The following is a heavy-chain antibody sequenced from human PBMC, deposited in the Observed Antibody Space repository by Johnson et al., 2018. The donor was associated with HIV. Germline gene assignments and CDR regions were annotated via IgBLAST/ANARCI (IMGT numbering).Heavy chain of an antibody. CDR1: GFTFTFYW. Sequence: EVQLVESGGGLVQPGGSLRLSSEVSGFTFTFYWMSWVRQSPGKGLEWVANIKKDGSEKYYVDSVKGRFTISRDNAKNSLYLQMSSLRAEDTAVYYCARELPKSTGYSSSWYHCQAVWVVEVARGAFDIWGQGTMVTVSS. CDR2: IKKDGSEK. J-gene: IGHJ3*02. V-gene: IGHV3-7*05. D-gene: IGHD6-13*01. CDR3: ARELPKSTGYSSSWYHCQAVWVVEVARGAFDI.